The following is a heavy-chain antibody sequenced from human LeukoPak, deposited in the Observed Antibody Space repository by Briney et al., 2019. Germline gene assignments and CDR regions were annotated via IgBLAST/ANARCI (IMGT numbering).Heavy chain of an antibody. V-gene: IGHV4-34*01. CDR2: INHSGST. Sequence: SETLSLTCAVYGGSFSGYYWSWIRQPPGKGLEWIGEINHSGSTNYNPSLKSRVTISVDTSENQFSLKLSSVTAADTAVYYCARGLNRGGRALFGYWGQGTLVTVSS. CDR1: GGSFSGYY. CDR3: ARGLNRGGRALFGY. J-gene: IGHJ4*02.